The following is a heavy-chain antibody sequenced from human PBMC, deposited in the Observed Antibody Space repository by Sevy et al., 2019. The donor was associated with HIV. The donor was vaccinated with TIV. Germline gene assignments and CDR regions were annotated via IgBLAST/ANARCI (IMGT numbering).Heavy chain of an antibody. J-gene: IGHJ5*02. CDR1: GGTFSSYA. V-gene: IGHV1-69*04. D-gene: IGHD2-2*01. Sequence: ASVKVSCKASGGTFSSYAINWVRQAPGQGLEWMGRIIPIPGIPNYAQKFQGRVTITADKSTSTAYMELSSLRSEDTALYYCARDASSYCTSYSCYGGWFDPWGQGTLVTVSS. CDR2: IIPIPGIP. CDR3: ARDASSYCTSYSCYGGWFDP.